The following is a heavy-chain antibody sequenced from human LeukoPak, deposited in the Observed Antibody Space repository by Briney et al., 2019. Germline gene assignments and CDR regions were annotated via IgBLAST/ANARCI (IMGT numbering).Heavy chain of an antibody. CDR1: GFTFSSYA. Sequence: GGSLRLSCVASGFTFSSYAMSWVRQAPGKGLEWVSAISGSGGSTYYADSVKGRFTISRDNSKNTLYLQMNSLRAEDTAVYYCAKDDRYCSGGSCYSDPTFDYWGQGTLVTVSS. D-gene: IGHD2-15*01. V-gene: IGHV3-23*01. CDR2: ISGSGGST. J-gene: IGHJ4*02. CDR3: AKDDRYCSGGSCYSDPTFDY.